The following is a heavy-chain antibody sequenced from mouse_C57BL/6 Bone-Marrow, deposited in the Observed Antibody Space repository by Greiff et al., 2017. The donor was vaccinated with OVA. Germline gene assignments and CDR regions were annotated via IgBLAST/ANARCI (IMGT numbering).Heavy chain of an antibody. J-gene: IGHJ2*01. Sequence: EVMLVESGGDLVKPGGSLKLSCAASGFTFSSYGMSWVRQTPDKRLEWVATISSGGSYPYYPDSVKGRFTISRDNAKNTLYLQMSSLKSEDTAMYYCARQGHLLFCYFDYWGQGTTLTVSS. CDR2: ISSGGSYP. CDR3: ARQGHLLFCYFDY. D-gene: IGHD2-1*01. CDR1: GFTFSSYG. V-gene: IGHV5-6*01.